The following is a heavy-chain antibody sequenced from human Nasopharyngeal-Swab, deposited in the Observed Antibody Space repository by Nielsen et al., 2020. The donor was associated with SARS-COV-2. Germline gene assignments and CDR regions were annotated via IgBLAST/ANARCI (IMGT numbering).Heavy chain of an antibody. V-gene: IGHV3-74*03. CDR2: INNDGSST. CDR3: ASAPWGFFDY. Sequence: GESLRLSCAASGFTFSNYWMHWVRQAPGKGLVWVSRINNDGSSTTDADSVKGRFTISRDNAKNTVYLQMNSLRAEDTAVYYCASAPWGFFDYWGQGTLVTVSS. J-gene: IGHJ4*02. D-gene: IGHD7-27*01. CDR1: GFTFSNYW.